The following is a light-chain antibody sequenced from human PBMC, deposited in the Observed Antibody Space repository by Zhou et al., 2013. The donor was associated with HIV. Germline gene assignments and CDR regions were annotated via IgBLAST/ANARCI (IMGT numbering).Light chain of an antibody. CDR2: DAS. V-gene: IGKV3-11*01. Sequence: EIMMTQSPATLSVSPGERATLSCRASQSVYKYLAWYQQKPGQAPRLLIYDASDRATGIPARFSGSGSETDFTLTISSLEPEDFAVYYCQQRISWPITFGQGTRLEIK. CDR1: QSVYKY. J-gene: IGKJ5*01. CDR3: QQRISWPIT.